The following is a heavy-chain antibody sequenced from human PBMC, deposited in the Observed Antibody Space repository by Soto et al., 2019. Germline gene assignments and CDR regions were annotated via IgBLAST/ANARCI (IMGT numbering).Heavy chain of an antibody. CDR3: ARDRPAVAGRGGDQGGFDP. J-gene: IGHJ5*02. D-gene: IGHD6-19*01. V-gene: IGHV3-66*01. Sequence: GGSLRLSCAASGFTVSSNYMSWVRQAPGKGLEWVSVIYSGGSTYYADSVKGRFTIPRDNSKNTLYLQMNILRAEDTAVYYCARDRPAVAGRGGDQGGFDPWGQGTLVTVSS. CDR2: IYSGGST. CDR1: GFTVSSNY.